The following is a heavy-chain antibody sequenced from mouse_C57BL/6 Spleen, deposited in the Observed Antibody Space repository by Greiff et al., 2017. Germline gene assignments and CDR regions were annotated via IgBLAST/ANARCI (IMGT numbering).Heavy chain of an antibody. CDR3: ARHTGTVPFGY. J-gene: IGHJ2*01. CDR1: GFTFSSYG. D-gene: IGHD4-1*01. CDR2: ISSGGSYT. V-gene: IGHV5-6*01. Sequence: EVHLVESGGDLVKPGGSLKLSCAASGFTFSSYGMSWVRQTPDKRLEWVATISSGGSYTYYPDSVKGRFTISRDNAKNTLYLQMSRLKSEDTAMYSCARHTGTVPFGYWGQGTTLTVSS.